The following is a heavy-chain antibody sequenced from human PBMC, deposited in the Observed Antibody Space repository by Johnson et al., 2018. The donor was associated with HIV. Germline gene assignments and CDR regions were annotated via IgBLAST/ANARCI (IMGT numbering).Heavy chain of an antibody. CDR3: ARVRAGRENAFDI. D-gene: IGHD1-26*01. CDR2: IKSKTDGGTT. J-gene: IGHJ3*02. Sequence: VQLVESGGGLVQPGRSLRLSCAASGFTFSNAWMSWVRQAPGKGLEWVGRIKSKTDGGTTDYAAPVKGRFTISRDDSKNTLYLQMNSLRAEDTAVYYCARVRAGRENAFDIWGQGTMVTVSS. V-gene: IGHV3-15*01. CDR1: GFTFSNAW.